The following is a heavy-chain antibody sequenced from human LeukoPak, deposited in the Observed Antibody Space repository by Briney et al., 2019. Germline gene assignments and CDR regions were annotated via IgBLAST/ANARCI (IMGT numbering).Heavy chain of an antibody. V-gene: IGHV4-38-2*02. J-gene: IGHJ4*02. Sequence: SETLSLTCTVSGYSISSGYYWGWIRQPPGKGLEWIGSIYHSGSTYYNPSLKSRVTISVDTSKNQFSLKLSSVTAADTAVYYCARDSGYCSGGACYSRRHFDHWGQGTLVTVSS. D-gene: IGHD2-15*01. CDR1: GYSISSGYY. CDR2: IYHSGST. CDR3: ARDSGYCSGGACYSRRHFDH.